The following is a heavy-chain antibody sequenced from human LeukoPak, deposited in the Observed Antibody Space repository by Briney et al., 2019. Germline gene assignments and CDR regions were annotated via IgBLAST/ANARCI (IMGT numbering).Heavy chain of an antibody. V-gene: IGHV1-18*01. D-gene: IGHD6-13*01. CDR1: GYTFTSYG. Sequence: ASVKVSCKASGYTFTSYGISWVRQAPGQGLEWMGWISAYNGNTNYAQKLQGRVTMTTDTSTSTAYMELTSLRSDDTAVYYCARSLAAAGNNWFDPWGQGTLVTVSS. CDR3: ARSLAAAGNNWFDP. J-gene: IGHJ5*02. CDR2: ISAYNGNT.